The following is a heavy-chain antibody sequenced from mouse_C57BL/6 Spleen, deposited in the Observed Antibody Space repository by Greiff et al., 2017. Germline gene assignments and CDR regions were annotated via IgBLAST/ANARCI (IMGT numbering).Heavy chain of an antibody. V-gene: IGHV3-1*01. CDR1: GYSLTSGYD. CDR3: ARGGDYLYYFDY. J-gene: IGHJ2*01. Sequence: VQGVESGPGMVKPSQSLSLTCTVTGYSLTSGYDWHWIRHFPGNKLEWMGYISYSGSTNYNPSHKSRISSTHDTSKNQFFLKLNSVTTEDTATYYCARGGDYLYYFDYWGQGTTLTVSS. D-gene: IGHD2-4*01. CDR2: ISYSGST.